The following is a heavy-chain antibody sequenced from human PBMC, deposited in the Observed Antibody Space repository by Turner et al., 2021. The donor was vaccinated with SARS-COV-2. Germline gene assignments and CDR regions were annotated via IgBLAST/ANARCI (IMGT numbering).Heavy chain of an antibody. CDR1: AGSISSSSYY. D-gene: IGHD6-19*01. J-gene: IGHJ4*02. Sequence: QLKLQESGPGLVKPSESLARTGTVSAGSISSSSYYWAWIRQSPGKGLEWIGSNDYSGSHYSNPSLNSLVTLSVDTSKPQSSQTLSSVTAADTAVYYCARLSCWSDFVDFWGQGTLVTVSS. CDR3: ARLSCWSDFVDF. V-gene: IGHV4-39*01. CDR2: NDYSGSH.